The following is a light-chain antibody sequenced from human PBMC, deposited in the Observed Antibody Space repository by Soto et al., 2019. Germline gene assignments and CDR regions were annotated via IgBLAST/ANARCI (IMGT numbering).Light chain of an antibody. CDR2: EAS. CDR3: QQYDNLPLT. J-gene: IGKJ4*01. V-gene: IGKV1-33*01. Sequence: DIQMTQSPSSLSASVGDRVTITCQARQDISNYLNWYQQKPWKAPKLLIYEASNLETGVPSRFSGSGSGTDFTFTISSLQPEDIATYYCQQYDNLPLTFGGGTKVEIK. CDR1: QDISNY.